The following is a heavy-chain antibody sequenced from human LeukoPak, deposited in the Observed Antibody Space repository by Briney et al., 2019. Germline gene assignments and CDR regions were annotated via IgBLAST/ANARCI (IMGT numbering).Heavy chain of an antibody. CDR3: ARDWEVVVIPNYYYYYMDV. CDR2: IYYSGST. V-gene: IGHV4-39*07. D-gene: IGHD3-22*01. J-gene: IGHJ6*03. CDR1: GGSISSSSYY. Sequence: KPSETLSLTCTVSGGSISSSSYYWGWSRQPPGKGLEWIASIYYSGSTYYNPSPKSRDTISVDTSKNQFSLKLSSVTAADTAVYYCARDWEVVVIPNYYYYYMDVWGKGTTVTVSS.